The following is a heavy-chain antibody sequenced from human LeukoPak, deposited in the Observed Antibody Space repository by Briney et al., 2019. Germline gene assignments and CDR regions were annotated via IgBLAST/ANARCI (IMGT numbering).Heavy chain of an antibody. CDR2: INRDGSEK. CDR1: GFSFSRSW. CDR3: AKADYDFWSGYLDY. J-gene: IGHJ4*02. D-gene: IGHD3-3*01. Sequence: GGSLRLSCEASGFSFSRSWMSWVRQGPGKGLEWVATINRDGSEKYYVDSVKGRFTISRDNPKNSLYLQMNSLRAEDMAVYYCAKADYDFWSGYLDYWGQGTLVTVSS. V-gene: IGHV3-7*01.